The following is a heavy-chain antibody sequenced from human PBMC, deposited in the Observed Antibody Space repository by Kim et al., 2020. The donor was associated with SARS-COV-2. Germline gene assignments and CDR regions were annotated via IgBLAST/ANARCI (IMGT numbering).Heavy chain of an antibody. CDR3: ARDNQDTSFDM. Sequence: ASVKVSCKTSGYTFANHGINWVRQAPGQGLEWMGWISGHNGNTIYAQKFRDRLIMTTDTSTNTAYMDLRSLISDDTALYYCARDNQDTSFDMWGQGTLVTVYS. V-gene: IGHV1-18*01. J-gene: IGHJ3*02. CDR2: ISGHNGNT. CDR1: GYTFANHG.